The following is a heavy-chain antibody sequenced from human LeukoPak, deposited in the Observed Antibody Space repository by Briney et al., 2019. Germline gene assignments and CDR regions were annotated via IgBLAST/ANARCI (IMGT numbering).Heavy chain of an antibody. D-gene: IGHD1-26*01. V-gene: IGHV3-30*02. CDR3: ASRRGSNRPFDY. CDR2: IRNDGSSK. J-gene: IGHJ4*02. Sequence: PGGSLRLSCAASGFTFSSYGMHWIRQAPGKGLEWVAFIRNDGSSKYYADSVKGRFTISRDNAKNSLYLQMNSLTAEDSAVYYCASRRGSNRPFDYWGQGTLVTVSS. CDR1: GFTFSSYG.